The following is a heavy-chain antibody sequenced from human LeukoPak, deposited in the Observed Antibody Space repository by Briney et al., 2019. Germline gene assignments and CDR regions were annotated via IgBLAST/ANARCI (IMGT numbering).Heavy chain of an antibody. J-gene: IGHJ4*02. CDR1: GFTFTNAW. V-gene: IGHV3-15*01. CDR2: IKKKTDGGTA. CDR3: TTQPPGDY. Sequence: PGGSLRLSCAASGFTFTNAWTNWVRQAPGKGLEWVGRIKKKTDGGTADYAAPVKGRFTISRDDSKNTLYVQMNSLKTEDTGVYYCTTQPPGDYWGQGTLVTVSS.